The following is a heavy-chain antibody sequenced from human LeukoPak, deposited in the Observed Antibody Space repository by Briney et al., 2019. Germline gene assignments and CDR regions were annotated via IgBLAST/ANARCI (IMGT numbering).Heavy chain of an antibody. CDR2: IYSGGST. J-gene: IGHJ3*02. V-gene: IGHV3-53*01. CDR3: ARAFNDGFDI. Sequence: GGSLRLSCAASGFTVNNNFMSWVRQAPGKGLEWVSVIYSGGSTYYADSVRGRFTISRDNSKNTLYLQMNSLRAEDTAVYFCARAFNDGFDIWGQGTMVTVSS. CDR1: GFTVNNNF.